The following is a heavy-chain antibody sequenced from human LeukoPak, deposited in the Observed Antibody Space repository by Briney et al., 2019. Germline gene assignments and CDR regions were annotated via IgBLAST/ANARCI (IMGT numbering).Heavy chain of an antibody. Sequence: GGSLRLSCAASGFTFSTFWMHWVRQTPGKGLVWVSRISNDGSTTHYADSVKGRFTISRDNSKNTLYLQMNSLRAEDTAVYYCAKDVVPAAMWGIFDYWGQGTLVTVSS. CDR1: GFTFSTFW. J-gene: IGHJ4*02. D-gene: IGHD2-2*01. V-gene: IGHV3-74*01. CDR2: ISNDGSTT. CDR3: AKDVVPAAMWGIFDY.